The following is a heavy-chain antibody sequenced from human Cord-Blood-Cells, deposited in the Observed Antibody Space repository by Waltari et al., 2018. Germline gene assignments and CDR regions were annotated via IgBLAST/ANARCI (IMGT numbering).Heavy chain of an antibody. J-gene: IGHJ2*01. V-gene: IGHV1-3*01. D-gene: IGHD6-6*01. CDR3: ARGSYSSSSWYFDL. CDR2: INAGNGNT. CDR1: GYTFTSYA. Sequence: QVQLVQSGAEVKKPGASVKVSCKASGYTFTSYAMTWVRQAPGQRLEWMGWINAGNGNTKYSQKFQGRVTITRDTSASTAYMELSSLRSEDTAVYYCARGSYSSSSWYFDLWGRGTLVTVSS.